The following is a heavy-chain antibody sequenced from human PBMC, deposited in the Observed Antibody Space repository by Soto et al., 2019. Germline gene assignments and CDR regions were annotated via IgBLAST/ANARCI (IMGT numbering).Heavy chain of an antibody. V-gene: IGHV3-21*01. CDR2: ISSSSSYI. CDR1: GFSFSSYS. D-gene: IGHD3-22*01. Sequence: GGSLRLPCAASGFSFSSYSMNWVRQAPGKGLEWVSSISSSSSYIYYADSVKGRFTISRDNAKNSLYLQMNSLRAEDTAVYYCARPLSYYDSRGYYGYWGLGTLVTVSS. J-gene: IGHJ4*02. CDR3: ARPLSYYDSRGYYGY.